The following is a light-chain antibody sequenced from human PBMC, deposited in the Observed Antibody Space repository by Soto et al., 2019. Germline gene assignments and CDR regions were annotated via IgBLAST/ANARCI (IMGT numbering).Light chain of an antibody. CDR3: QQYGSSPPRT. Sequence: IAFPPSPGILSLYPWDRDNLSCRATHHSSSTKLAWYQQRPGQAPRLLIYGASSMATGVPARFSGSGSGTDFTLAISRLEPEDFAGYYCQQYGSSPPRTFGRGTKVDIK. J-gene: IGKJ4*02. CDR1: HHSSSTK. CDR2: GAS. V-gene: IGKV3-20*01.